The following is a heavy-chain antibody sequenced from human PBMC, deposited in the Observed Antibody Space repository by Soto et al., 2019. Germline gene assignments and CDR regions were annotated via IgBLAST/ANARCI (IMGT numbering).Heavy chain of an antibody. D-gene: IGHD3-10*01. V-gene: IGHV3-23*01. CDR1: GFTFSSYS. J-gene: IGHJ6*03. CDR2: ISGAGGTT. Sequence: GGSLRLSCAASGFTFSSYSMNWVRQAPGKGLEWVSVISGAGGTTYYADSVKGRFTISRDNSQNTLYLQMNSLRAEDTAVYYCAKGHGSGSLYYYYYYMDVWGKGTKVTVSS. CDR3: AKGHGSGSLYYYYYYMDV.